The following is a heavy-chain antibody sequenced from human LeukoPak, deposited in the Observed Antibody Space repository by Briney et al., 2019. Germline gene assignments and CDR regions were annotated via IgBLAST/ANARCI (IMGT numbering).Heavy chain of an antibody. V-gene: IGHV3-7*01. CDR1: GFTFSSYA. D-gene: IGHD6-19*01. Sequence: PGGSLRLSCAVSGFTFSSYAMSWVRQAPGKGLEWVANIKQDGSEKYYVDSVKGRFTISRDNAKNSLYLQMNSLRAEDTAVYYCARDRRWLEVDWGQGTLVTVSS. CDR2: IKQDGSEK. CDR3: ARDRRWLEVD. J-gene: IGHJ4*02.